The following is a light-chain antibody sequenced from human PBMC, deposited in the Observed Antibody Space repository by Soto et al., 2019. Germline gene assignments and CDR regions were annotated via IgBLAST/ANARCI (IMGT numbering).Light chain of an antibody. CDR2: GAS. Sequence: EIVMTQSPATLSVSPGERASLSCRASQSVGSNLAWYQQTAGQAPRLLIYGASTRDTGIPAKFSGSGSATEFNLSTVRLQSEDFADFTCRQYTNLQYTFGQGTKLEIK. CDR3: RQYTNLQYT. V-gene: IGKV3-15*01. J-gene: IGKJ2*01. CDR1: QSVGSN.